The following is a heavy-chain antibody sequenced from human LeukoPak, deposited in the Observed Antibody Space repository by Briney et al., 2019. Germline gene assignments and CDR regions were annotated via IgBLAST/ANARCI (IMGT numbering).Heavy chain of an antibody. Sequence: GGSLRLSCAASGFTFSSYAMSWVRQAPGKGLEWVSAISGSGGSTYYADSVKGRFTISRDNSKNTLYLQMNSLRAEDTAVYYCAKDYYGSGSYYSPDPFDIWGQGTMVTVSS. J-gene: IGHJ3*02. D-gene: IGHD3-10*01. V-gene: IGHV3-23*01. CDR2: ISGSGGST. CDR1: GFTFSSYA. CDR3: AKDYYGSGSYYSPDPFDI.